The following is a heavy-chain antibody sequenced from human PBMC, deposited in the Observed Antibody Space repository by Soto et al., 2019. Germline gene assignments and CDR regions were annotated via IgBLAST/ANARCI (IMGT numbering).Heavy chain of an antibody. CDR3: GGGPDYRNNYYYGMDV. Sequence: AGGSLRLSCTASGFIFDSYAMSWVRQAPGKGLECISTISGSGHNTYYADSVKGRFTISRDSSKDTVYLQMNNLRADDTAVYFCGGGPDYRNNYYYGMDVWGQGTTVTVSS. V-gene: IGHV3-23*01. CDR2: ISGSGHNT. CDR1: GFIFDSYA. D-gene: IGHD3-10*01. J-gene: IGHJ6*02.